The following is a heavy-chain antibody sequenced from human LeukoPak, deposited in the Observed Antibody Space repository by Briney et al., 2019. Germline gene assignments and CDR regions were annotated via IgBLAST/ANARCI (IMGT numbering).Heavy chain of an antibody. V-gene: IGHV3-7*03. D-gene: IGHD2-15*01. Sequence: GGPLRLSCAASGFTFSSYWMSWVRQAPGKGLEWVANIKQDGSETYYVDSVKGRFTISRDNAKNSLHLQMNSLRAEDTAVYYCARGARAATGYYYYYMDVWGKGTTVTVSS. CDR1: GFTFSSYW. CDR2: IKQDGSET. CDR3: ARGARAATGYYYYYMDV. J-gene: IGHJ6*03.